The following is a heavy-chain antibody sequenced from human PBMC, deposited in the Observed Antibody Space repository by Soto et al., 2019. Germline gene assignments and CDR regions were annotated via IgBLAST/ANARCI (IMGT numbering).Heavy chain of an antibody. CDR1: GYTFTSYG. D-gene: IGHD2-15*01. J-gene: IGHJ5*02. CDR3: ARDGYCSGGSCLLGAKGRTYWFDP. V-gene: IGHV1-18*01. Sequence: QVQLVQSGAEVKKPGASVKVSCKASGYTFTSYGISWVRQAPGQGLEWMGWISAYNGNTNYAQKLQGRVTMTTDTSTSTAYMELRSLRSDDTAVYYCARDGYCSGGSCLLGAKGRTYWFDPWGQGTLVTVSS. CDR2: ISAYNGNT.